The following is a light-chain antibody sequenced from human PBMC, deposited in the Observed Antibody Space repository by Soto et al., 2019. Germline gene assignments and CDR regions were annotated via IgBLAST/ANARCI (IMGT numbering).Light chain of an antibody. CDR2: EGS. CDR3: CSYAGRYV. J-gene: IGLJ1*01. CDR1: SSDVGSYNL. Sequence: QSVLTLPASVSGSPGQSITISCTGTSSDVGSYNLVSWYQQHPGKAPKLMIYEGSKRPSGVSNRFSGSKSGNTASLTISGLQAEDEAAYYCCSYAGRYVFGTGTKVTVL. V-gene: IGLV2-23*01.